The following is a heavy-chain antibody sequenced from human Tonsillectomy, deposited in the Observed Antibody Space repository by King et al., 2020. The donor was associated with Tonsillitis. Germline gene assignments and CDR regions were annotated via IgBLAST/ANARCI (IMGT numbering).Heavy chain of an antibody. Sequence: VQLVESGGGLVQPGGSLRLSCAASGFTFSDYWMTWVRQAPGRGLEWVATIQQKVSEKYYVDSVKGRVSITRDNAKNSLYLQMNSLRAGDTAVYYCARGIDMDVWGKGTTVTVSS. V-gene: IGHV3-7*04. CDR1: GFTFSDYW. CDR3: ARGIDMDV. J-gene: IGHJ6*03. CDR2: IQQKVSEK. D-gene: IGHD2-21*01.